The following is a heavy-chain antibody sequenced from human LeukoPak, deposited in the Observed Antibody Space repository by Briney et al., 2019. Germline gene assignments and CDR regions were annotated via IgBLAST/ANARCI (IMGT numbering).Heavy chain of an antibody. J-gene: IGHJ3*01. CDR3: ARRGTGLRAYDL. D-gene: IGHD1-1*01. CDR2: IYYDGST. Sequence: PSETLSLTCSVSGGSVNSDTYYWAWIRQPPGKGLEWIATIYYDGSTYYNPSLKSRLSISVDTSKDHFSLTLNSVTAADTAFYYCARRGTGLRAYDLWGRGTVVTVSS. CDR1: GGSVNSDTYY. V-gene: IGHV4-39*02.